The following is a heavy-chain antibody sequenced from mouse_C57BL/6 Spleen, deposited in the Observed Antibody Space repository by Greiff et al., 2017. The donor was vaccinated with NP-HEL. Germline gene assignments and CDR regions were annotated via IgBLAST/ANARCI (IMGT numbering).Heavy chain of an antibody. J-gene: IGHJ3*01. D-gene: IGHD3-2*02. CDR2: IDPANGNT. CDR3: ARSPDSSGYVGFAY. V-gene: IGHV14-3*01. CDR1: GFNIKNTY. Sequence: EVKLVESVAELVRPGASVKLSCTASGFNIKNTYMHWVKQRPEQGLEWIGRIDPANGNTKYAPKFQGKATITADTSSNTAYLQLSSLTSEDTAIYYCARSPDSSGYVGFAYWGQGTLVTVSA.